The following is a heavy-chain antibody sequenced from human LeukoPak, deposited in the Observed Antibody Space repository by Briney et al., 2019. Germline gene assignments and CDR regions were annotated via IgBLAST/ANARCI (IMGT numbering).Heavy chain of an antibody. V-gene: IGHV3-30*02. CDR2: IRYDGSNK. CDR3: AMYLGYGFGDLDY. Sequence: GGSLRLSCAASGFTFSSYGMHWVRQAPGKGLEWVAFIRYDGSNKYYADSVKGRFTISRDNSKNTLYLQMNSLRAEDTAVYYCAMYLGYGFGDLDYWGQGTLVTVSS. J-gene: IGHJ4*02. D-gene: IGHD5-18*01. CDR1: GFTFSSYG.